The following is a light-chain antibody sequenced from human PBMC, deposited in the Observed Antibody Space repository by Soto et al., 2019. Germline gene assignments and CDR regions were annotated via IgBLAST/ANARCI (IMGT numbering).Light chain of an antibody. CDR3: SSYSTTSTLV. V-gene: IGLV2-14*01. CDR1: SSDVGGHNY. Sequence: QSALTQPASLSGSPGQSITISCTGTSSDVGGHNYVSWYQQHPGKAPKLIIYEVSNRPSGVSNRFSGSKSGNTASLTISGLQAEDEADYYCSSYSTTSTLVFGSGTKLTVL. CDR2: EVS. J-gene: IGLJ1*01.